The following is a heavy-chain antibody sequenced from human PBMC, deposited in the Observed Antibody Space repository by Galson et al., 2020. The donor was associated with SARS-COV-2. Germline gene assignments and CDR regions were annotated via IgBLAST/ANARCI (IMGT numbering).Heavy chain of an antibody. CDR1: GFTVSSNY. CDR2: IYSGGST. J-gene: IGHJ2*01. D-gene: IGHD3-10*01. V-gene: IGHV3-53*01. Sequence: GGSLRLSCAASGFTVSSNYMSWVRQAPGKGLEWVSVIYSGGSTYYADSVKGRFTISRDNSKNTLYLQMNSLRAEDTAVYYCARDLAPGKSTPTSPGGWYFDLWGRGTLVTVSS. CDR3: ARDLAPGKSTPTSPGGWYFDL.